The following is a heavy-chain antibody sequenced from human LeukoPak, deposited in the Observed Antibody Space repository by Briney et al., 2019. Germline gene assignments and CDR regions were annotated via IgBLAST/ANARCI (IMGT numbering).Heavy chain of an antibody. CDR1: GDSISSGGYY. D-gene: IGHD3-3*01. V-gene: IGHV4-61*02. CDR3: ARLSDGYYPNYYFDY. CDR2: ISTSGRT. Sequence: SETLSLTCTVSGDSISSGGYYWSWIRQPAGKGLEWIGRISTSGRTNYTPPLKSRVTISVDTSKNQFSLKLSSVTAADTAVYYCARLSDGYYPNYYFDYWGQGTLVSVSS. J-gene: IGHJ4*02.